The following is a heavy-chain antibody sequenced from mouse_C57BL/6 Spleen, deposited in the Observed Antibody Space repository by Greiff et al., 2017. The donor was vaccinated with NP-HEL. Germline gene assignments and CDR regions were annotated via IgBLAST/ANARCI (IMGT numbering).Heavy chain of an antibody. J-gene: IGHJ1*03. D-gene: IGHD1-1*01. CDR2: IDPEDGET. V-gene: IGHV14-2*01. CDR1: GFNIKDYY. Sequence: VQLQQSGAELVKPGASVKLSCTASGFNIKDYYMHWVKQRTEQGLEWIGRIDPEDGETKYAPKFQGKATITADTSSNTAYLQLSSLTAEDTAVYYGARSYGSPHWYFDVWGTGTTVTVSS. CDR3: ARSYGSPHWYFDV.